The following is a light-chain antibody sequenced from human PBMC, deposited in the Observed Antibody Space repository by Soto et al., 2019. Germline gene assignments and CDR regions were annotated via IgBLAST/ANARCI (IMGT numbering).Light chain of an antibody. CDR3: QQDTSHSLT. Sequence: DIQMTESPSTLSASVGDRVTITCRATQTLSSWLAWYQQKPGKAPKLLIYDASSLESGVPSRFSGSGSGTEFTLTITSLQPDDFATYYCQQDTSHSLTFGGGAKVDFK. CDR1: QTLSSW. J-gene: IGKJ4*01. CDR2: DAS. V-gene: IGKV1-5*01.